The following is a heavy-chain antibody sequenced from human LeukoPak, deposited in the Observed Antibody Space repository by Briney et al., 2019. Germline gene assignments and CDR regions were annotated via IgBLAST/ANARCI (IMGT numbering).Heavy chain of an antibody. CDR1: GGSISSSY. CDR3: ARRAIVLMGFDY. J-gene: IGHJ4*02. CDR2: ISYSGST. D-gene: IGHD2-8*01. Sequence: PSATLTLTCTVSGGSISSSYWRWIRQAPGKGLEWIGYISYSGSTNYNPSLKSRVTISVDTSKNQFSLKLSSVTAADTAVYYCARRAIVLMGFDYWGQGTLVTVSS. V-gene: IGHV4-59*08.